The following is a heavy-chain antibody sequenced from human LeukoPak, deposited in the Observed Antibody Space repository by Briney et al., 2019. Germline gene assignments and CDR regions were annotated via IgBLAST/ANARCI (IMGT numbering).Heavy chain of an antibody. CDR3: ARHEVRYVDGFDY. CDR1: GGSFSGYY. J-gene: IGHJ4*02. V-gene: IGHV4-34*01. Sequence: SETLSLTCAVYGGSFSGYYWSWIRQPPGKGLEWIGEINHSGSTNYNPSLKSRVTISVDTSKNQFSLKLSSVTAADTAVYYCARHEVRYVDGFDYWGQGTLVTVSS. CDR2: INHSGST. D-gene: IGHD3-9*01.